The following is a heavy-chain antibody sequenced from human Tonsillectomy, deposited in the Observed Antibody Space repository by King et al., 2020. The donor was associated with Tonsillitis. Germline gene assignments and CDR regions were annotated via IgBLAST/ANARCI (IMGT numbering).Heavy chain of an antibody. D-gene: IGHD3/OR15-3a*01. Sequence: QLVQSGAEVKKPGESLKISCKGSGYSFTSYWIGWVRQMPGKGLEWMGIIYPRDSDTKYSPSFQGQVTISVDKSISTAYLHWSSLKASDTAIYYCARQWTPQXGFEXWGQGTLXTVXS. CDR2: IYPRDSDT. CDR3: ARQWTPQXGFEX. J-gene: IGHJ4*02. CDR1: GYSFTSYW. V-gene: IGHV5-51*01.